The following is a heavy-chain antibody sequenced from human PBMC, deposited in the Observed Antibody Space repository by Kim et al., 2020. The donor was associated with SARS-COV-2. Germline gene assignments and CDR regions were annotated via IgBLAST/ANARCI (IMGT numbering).Heavy chain of an antibody. V-gene: IGHV3-9*01. CDR3: AKDSQYPRESGGLDY. D-gene: IGHD3-10*01. J-gene: IGHJ4*02. Sequence: DTVKGRLTISRDNAKNSLFLQMNSLRVEDTALYYCAKDSQYPRESGGLDYWGQGTLVTVSS.